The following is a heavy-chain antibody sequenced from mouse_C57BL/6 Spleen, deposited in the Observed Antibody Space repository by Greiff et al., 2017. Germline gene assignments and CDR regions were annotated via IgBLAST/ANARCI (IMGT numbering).Heavy chain of an antibody. V-gene: IGHV1-5*01. CDR1: GYTFTSYW. D-gene: IGHD2-12*01. Sequence: VQLKESGTVLARPGASVKMSCKTSGYTFTSYWMHWVKQRPGQGLAWIGAIYPGNSDTSYNQKFTGKAKLTAVTSASTAYMELSSLTKEDSAVYYCTSRGLSNDDFDYWGQGTTLTVSS. CDR2: IYPGNSDT. CDR3: TSRGLSNDDFDY. J-gene: IGHJ2*01.